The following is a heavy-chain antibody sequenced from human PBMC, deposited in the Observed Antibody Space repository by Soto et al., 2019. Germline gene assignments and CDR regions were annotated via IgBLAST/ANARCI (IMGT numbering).Heavy chain of an antibody. J-gene: IGHJ5*02. CDR3: ARAMYSSDYFVKWFEP. Sequence: QVRLVESGGGVVQPGRSLRPSCTASGFSFSSYAMYWFRQPPGKGLEWVAVISHDGINKHYADSVKGRVTVSRDNSNHSLDLQLNSLRGEDTAMYYCARAMYSSDYFVKWFEPWGQGTLVTVSS. CDR1: GFSFSSYA. CDR2: ISHDGINK. V-gene: IGHV3-30-3*01. D-gene: IGHD6-19*01.